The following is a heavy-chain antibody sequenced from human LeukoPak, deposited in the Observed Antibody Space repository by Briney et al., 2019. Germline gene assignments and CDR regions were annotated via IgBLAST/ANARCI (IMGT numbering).Heavy chain of an antibody. D-gene: IGHD3-22*01. CDR2: ISAYNGNT. V-gene: IGHV1-18*01. CDR1: GYTFTSYG. Sequence: GASVMVSCKASGYTFTSYGISWVRQAPGQGLEWMGWISAYNGNTNYAQKLQGRVTMTTDTSTSTAYMELRSLRSDDTAVYYCARASYYYDSSGYSDAFDIWGQGTMVTVSS. J-gene: IGHJ3*02. CDR3: ARASYYYDSSGYSDAFDI.